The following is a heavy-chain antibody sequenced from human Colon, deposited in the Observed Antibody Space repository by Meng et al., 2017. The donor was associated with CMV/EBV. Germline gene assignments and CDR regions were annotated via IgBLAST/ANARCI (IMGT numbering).Heavy chain of an antibody. J-gene: IGHJ6*02. V-gene: IGHV3-30*02. CDR1: GFTFSSYA. CDR3: AKVDQLLYKEPHYYGMDV. Sequence: GESLKISCVGSGFTFSSYAMNWVRQAPGKGLEWVAFIRYDGSNKYYADSVKGRFTISRDNSKNTLYLQMNSLRAEDTAVYYCAKVDQLLYKEPHYYGMDVWGQGTTVTVSS. CDR2: IRYDGSNK. D-gene: IGHD2-2*02.